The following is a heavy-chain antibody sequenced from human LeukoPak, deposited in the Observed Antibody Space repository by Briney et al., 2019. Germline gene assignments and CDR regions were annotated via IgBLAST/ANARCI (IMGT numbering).Heavy chain of an antibody. Sequence: GGSLRLSCAASGFTFSSYAMSWLRQAPGKGLEWVSVIYNDANTYYADSVKGRFTISRDNSRNTVFLQMNSLRAEDTAVYYCARDREVVTAKAQMDVWGKGTTVTVFS. CDR2: IYNDANT. J-gene: IGHJ6*04. V-gene: IGHV3-53*01. CDR3: ARDREVVTAKAQMDV. D-gene: IGHD2-21*02. CDR1: GFTFSSYA.